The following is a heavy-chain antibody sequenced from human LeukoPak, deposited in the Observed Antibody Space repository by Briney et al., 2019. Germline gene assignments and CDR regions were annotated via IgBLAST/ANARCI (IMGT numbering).Heavy chain of an antibody. CDR2: IYYSGST. Sequence: SGTLSLTCTVSGGSISSYYWSWIRQPPGKGLEWIGYIYYSGSTNYNPSLKSRVTISVDTSKNQFSLKLSSVTAADTAVYYCARHSSGYYSPHYYYGMDVWGQGTTVTVSS. CDR1: GGSISSYY. J-gene: IGHJ6*02. V-gene: IGHV4-59*08. D-gene: IGHD3-22*01. CDR3: ARHSSGYYSPHYYYGMDV.